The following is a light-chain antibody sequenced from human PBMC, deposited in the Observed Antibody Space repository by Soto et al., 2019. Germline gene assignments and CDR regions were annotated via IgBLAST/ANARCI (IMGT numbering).Light chain of an antibody. CDR3: AAWDDSLIGYV. Sequence: QSVLTQPPSTSVTPGQRVTISCSGSSSNIGSNTVSWCQQLPGTAPKPLIYNNNQRPSGVPDRFSGSKSGTSASLAISGLQSEDEADYYCAAWDDSLIGYVFGTGTKVTVL. J-gene: IGLJ1*01. V-gene: IGLV1-44*01. CDR1: SSNIGSNT. CDR2: NNN.